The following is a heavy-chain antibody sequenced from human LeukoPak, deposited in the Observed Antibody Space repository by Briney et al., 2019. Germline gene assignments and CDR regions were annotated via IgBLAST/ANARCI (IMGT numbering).Heavy chain of an antibody. CDR1: GGSISSYY. J-gene: IGHJ6*03. CDR2: IYYSGST. CDR3: ARATVTLYYYYMDV. D-gene: IGHD4-11*01. Sequence: SETLSLTCTVSGGSISSYYWSWIRQSPGKGLEWIGYIYYSGSTNYNPSLKSRVTISVDTSKNQFSLKLSSVTAADTAVYYCARATVTLYYYYMDVWGKGTTVTVSS. V-gene: IGHV4-59*01.